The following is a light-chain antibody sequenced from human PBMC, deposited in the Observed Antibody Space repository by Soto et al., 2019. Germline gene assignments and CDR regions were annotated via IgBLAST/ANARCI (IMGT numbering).Light chain of an antibody. CDR3: QQSYSTPWT. Sequence: DIQLTQSPSSLSASVGDRVTITCRASQGISTYLNWYQQKPGKAPKLLIYAASSLQSGVPSRFSGSGSETDFTLTISSLQPEDFATYSCQQSYSTPWTFGQGTKVDI. CDR2: AAS. V-gene: IGKV1-39*01. J-gene: IGKJ1*01. CDR1: QGISTY.